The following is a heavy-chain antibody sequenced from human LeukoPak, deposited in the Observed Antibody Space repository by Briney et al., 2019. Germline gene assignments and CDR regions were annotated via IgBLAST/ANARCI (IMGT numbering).Heavy chain of an antibody. CDR1: GSISGGSYY. CDR3: AREGQQLVPPFDY. V-gene: IGHV4-61*02. J-gene: IGHJ4*02. Sequence: PSETLSLTCTVSGSISGGSYYWSWIRPPAGKGLEWIGRIYVSGSTNYNPSLESRVTISVDTSKNQFSLQLTSLTAADTAVYYCAREGQQLVPPFDYWGQGTLVTVSS. CDR2: IYVSGST. D-gene: IGHD6-6*01.